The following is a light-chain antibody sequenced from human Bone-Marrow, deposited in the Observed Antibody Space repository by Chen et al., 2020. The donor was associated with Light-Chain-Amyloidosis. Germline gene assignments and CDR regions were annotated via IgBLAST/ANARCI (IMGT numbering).Light chain of an antibody. J-gene: IGKJ2*01. V-gene: IGKV1-5*01. CDR1: QNIRKW. CDR3: QHLYNYPRT. CDR2: DAS. Sequence: DIQMTQFPSTLSASVGDSVTITCRASQNIRKWVAWYQQKPGKAPNLLIYDASNLESGVPSRFSGSGSGTEFTLTISSLQPDDFATYYCQHLYNYPRTFGQGTKLEIK.